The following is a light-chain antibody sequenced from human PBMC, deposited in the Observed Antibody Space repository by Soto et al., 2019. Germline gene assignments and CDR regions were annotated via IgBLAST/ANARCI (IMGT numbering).Light chain of an antibody. CDR2: GAS. J-gene: IGKJ5*01. Sequence: DIQRTQSPSSLSAAIGDRVTITCRAIQSIKNYLNWYQHKPGAAPKLLIFGASNLESGVPSRFSGSGSGTEFTLSISSLQPQDFATYYCQQGYSTTPITFGQGTRLEI. CDR3: QQGYSTTPIT. V-gene: IGKV1-39*01. CDR1: QSIKNY.